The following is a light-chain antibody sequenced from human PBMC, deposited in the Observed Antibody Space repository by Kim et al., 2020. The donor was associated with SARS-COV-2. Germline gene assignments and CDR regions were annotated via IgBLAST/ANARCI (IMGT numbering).Light chain of an antibody. CDR3: NSRDSSGNHHVV. CDR1: SLRSYY. V-gene: IGLV3-19*01. CDR2: GKN. Sequence: SSELTQDPAVSVALGQTVRITCQGDSLRSYYASWYQQKPGQAPVIVIYGKNNRTSGIPDRYSGSSSGNTASLTITGAQAEDEADYYCNSRDSSGNHHVVF. J-gene: IGLJ2*01.